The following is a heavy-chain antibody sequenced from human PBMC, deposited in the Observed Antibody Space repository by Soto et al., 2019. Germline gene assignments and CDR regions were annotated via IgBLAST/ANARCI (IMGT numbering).Heavy chain of an antibody. Sequence: QVQLVESGGGVVQPGRSLRLSCAASGFTFSSYGMHWVRQAPGKGLEWVAVISYDGSNKYYADSVKGRFTISRDNSKNTLYLQMNSLRAEDTAVYYCAPRDLGYCSGGSCPSGYWGQGTLVTVSS. CDR1: GFTFSSYG. CDR3: APRDLGYCSGGSCPSGY. V-gene: IGHV3-30*03. J-gene: IGHJ4*02. CDR2: ISYDGSNK. D-gene: IGHD2-15*01.